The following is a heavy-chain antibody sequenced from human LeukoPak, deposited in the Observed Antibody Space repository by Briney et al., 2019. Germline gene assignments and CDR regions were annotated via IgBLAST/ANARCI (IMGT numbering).Heavy chain of an antibody. V-gene: IGHV3-20*04. CDR1: GFAFDNYG. CDR2: IYWDSGST. CDR3: ARESFVVFEY. D-gene: IGHD2-15*01. Sequence: GGSLRLSCAASGFAFDNYGMSWVGQGPGKGLEGVAGIYWDSGSTAYADSVKGRFTISRDSGKNSLYLQMDTVRDGDTALYYCARESFVVFEYWGQGTLVTVSS. J-gene: IGHJ4*02.